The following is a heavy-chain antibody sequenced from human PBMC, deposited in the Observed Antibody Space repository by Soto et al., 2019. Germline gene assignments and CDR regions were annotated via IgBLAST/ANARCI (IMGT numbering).Heavy chain of an antibody. J-gene: IGHJ4*02. Sequence: EVQLVESGGGLVKPGGSLRLSCAASGFTLSSNSVNWVRQAPGKGLEWVSSFSSGGNVIYYADSVKGRFTISRDNAKNSLYLVMNSLRAEDTAVYYCARRYCTNGVCPFDSWGQGTLVTVSS. D-gene: IGHD2-8*01. CDR1: GFTLSSNS. CDR2: FSSGGNVI. CDR3: ARRYCTNGVCPFDS. V-gene: IGHV3-21*01.